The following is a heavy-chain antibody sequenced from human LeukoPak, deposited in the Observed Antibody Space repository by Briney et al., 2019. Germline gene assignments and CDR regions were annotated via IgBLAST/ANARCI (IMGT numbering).Heavy chain of an antibody. Sequence: PGGSLRLSCAASGFTFSSYAMTWVRQAPGKGLEWVSTISDTGGSTYYADSVKGRFTISRDNSKNTLYLQMNSLRAEDTAVYFCAKDFSTDDYLWGSYRAFDYWGQGTLVTVSS. J-gene: IGHJ4*02. CDR3: AKDFSTDDYLWGSYRAFDY. CDR2: ISDTGGST. CDR1: GFTFSSYA. V-gene: IGHV3-23*01. D-gene: IGHD3-16*02.